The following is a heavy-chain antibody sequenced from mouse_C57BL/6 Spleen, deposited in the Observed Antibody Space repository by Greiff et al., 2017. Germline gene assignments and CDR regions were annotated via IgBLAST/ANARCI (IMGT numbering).Heavy chain of an antibody. V-gene: IGHV1-82*01. CDR3: AGGSYAMDY. CDR1: GYAFSSSW. CDR2: IYPGDGDT. Sequence: QVQLKESGPELVKPGASVKISCKASGYAFSSSWMNWVKQRPGKGLEWIGRIYPGDGDTNYNGKFKGKATLTADKSSSTAYMQLSSLTSEDSAVYFCAGGSYAMDYWGQGTSVTVSS. J-gene: IGHJ4*01.